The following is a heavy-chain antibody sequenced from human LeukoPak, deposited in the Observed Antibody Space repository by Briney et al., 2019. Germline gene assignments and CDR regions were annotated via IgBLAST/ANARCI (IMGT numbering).Heavy chain of an antibody. D-gene: IGHD5-18*01. CDR3: ARDRSIGGYGYGLLFDY. Sequence: SVKVSCKASGGTFSSYAISWVRQAPGQGLEWMGRIIPILGIANYAQKFQGRVTITADKSTSTAYMELSSLRSEDTAVYYCARDRSIGGYGYGLLFDYWGQGTLVTVSS. CDR2: IIPILGIA. CDR1: GGTFSSYA. J-gene: IGHJ4*02. V-gene: IGHV1-69*04.